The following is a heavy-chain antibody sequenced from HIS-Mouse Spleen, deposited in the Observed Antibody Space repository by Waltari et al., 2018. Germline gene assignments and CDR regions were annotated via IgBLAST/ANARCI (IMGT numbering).Heavy chain of an antibody. D-gene: IGHD6-19*01. CDR2: INPNSGGT. V-gene: IGHV1-2*02. J-gene: IGHJ4*02. CDR3: ARVGRSWSSGWFLPFDY. CDR1: GYTFTGHY. Sequence: QVQLVQSGAEVKKPGASVKVSCKASGYTFTGHYMHWVRQAPGQGLEWMGWINPNSGGTNYAQKFQGRVTMTRDTSISTAYMELSRLRSDDTAVYYCARVGRSWSSGWFLPFDYWGQGTLVTVSS.